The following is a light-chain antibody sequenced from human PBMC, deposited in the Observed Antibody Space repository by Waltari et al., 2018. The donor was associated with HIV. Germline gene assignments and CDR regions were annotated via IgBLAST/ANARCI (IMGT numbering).Light chain of an antibody. Sequence: QAGLTQPPSVSKGLRQTATLTCTGHSNNVGFQGAAWLQQHQGHPPKLLSYRNNYRPSGISERFSASRSGNTASLTIIGLQPEDEADYYCSAWDSSLNVWVFGGGTKLTVL. CDR3: SAWDSSLNVWV. J-gene: IGLJ3*02. CDR2: RNN. V-gene: IGLV10-54*01. CDR1: SNNVGFQG.